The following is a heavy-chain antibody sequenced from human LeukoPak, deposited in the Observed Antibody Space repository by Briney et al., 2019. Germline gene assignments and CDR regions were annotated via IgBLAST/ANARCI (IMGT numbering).Heavy chain of an antibody. CDR1: GFTFSSYW. CDR2: IKQDGSEK. CDR3: AREIVVVPAAIPYYYGMDV. V-gene: IGHV3-7*01. D-gene: IGHD2-2*01. Sequence: GRSLRLSCAASGFTFSSYWMSWVRQAPGKGLEWVANIKQDGSEKYYVDSVKGRFTISRDNAKNSLYLQMNSLRAEGTAVYYCAREIVVVPAAIPYYYGMDVWGQGTTVTVSS. J-gene: IGHJ6*02.